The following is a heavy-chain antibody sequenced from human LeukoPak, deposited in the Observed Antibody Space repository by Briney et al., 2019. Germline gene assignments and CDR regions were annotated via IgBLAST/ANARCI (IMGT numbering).Heavy chain of an antibody. CDR1: GFTFSTYA. J-gene: IGHJ4*02. D-gene: IGHD2-21*02. CDR3: AKDLVVETPTGIFDF. V-gene: IGHV3-23*01. Sequence: GGSLRLSCAASGFTFSTYAMGWVRQAPGKGLEWVSTVTGSGGSTYYAGSVNGRFTISRDNSKNTLFLQMASLSADDTALYYCAKDLVVETPTGIFDFWGQGTLVTVSS. CDR2: VTGSGGST.